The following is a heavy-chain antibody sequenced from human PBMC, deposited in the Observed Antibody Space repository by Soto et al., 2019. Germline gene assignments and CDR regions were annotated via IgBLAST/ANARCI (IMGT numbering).Heavy chain of an antibody. Sequence: QLQLQESGPGLVKPSETLSLTCTVSGGSISRSSYYWGWIRQPPGKGLEWIGSIYYSGSTYYNPSLNSRVTISVYTSKNQFSLKLGSVTAADTAVYYCARHDYGGFGLWGQGTLVTVSS. CDR2: IYYSGST. CDR3: ARHDYGGFGL. J-gene: IGHJ4*02. CDR1: GGSISRSSYY. D-gene: IGHD4-17*01. V-gene: IGHV4-39*01.